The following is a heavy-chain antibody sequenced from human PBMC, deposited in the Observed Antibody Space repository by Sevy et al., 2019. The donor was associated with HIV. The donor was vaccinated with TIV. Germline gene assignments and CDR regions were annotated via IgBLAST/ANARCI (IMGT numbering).Heavy chain of an antibody. Sequence: GGSLRLSCAASGFTFSSYSMNWVRQAPGKGLEWVSYISSSSSTIYYANSVKGRFTISRDNAKNSLYLQMNSLRAEDTAVYYCARVEYDYYYYYYMDVWGKGTTVTVSS. J-gene: IGHJ6*03. CDR1: GFTFSSYS. D-gene: IGHD6-6*01. CDR3: ARVEYDYYYYYYMDV. CDR2: ISSSSSTI. V-gene: IGHV3-48*01.